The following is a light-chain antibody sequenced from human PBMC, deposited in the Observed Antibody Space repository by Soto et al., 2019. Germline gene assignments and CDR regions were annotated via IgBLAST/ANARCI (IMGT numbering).Light chain of an antibody. CDR1: SSDVGGYNY. Sequence: QSVLTQPPSASGSPGQSVTISCTGTSSDVGGYNYVSWYQQHPGKAPKLMIYEVSKRPSGVPDRFSGSKSGNTATLTVSGLQAEDEADYYCSSYAGSNNLVFGRGTKVTAL. V-gene: IGLV2-8*01. CDR2: EVS. CDR3: SSYAGSNNLV. J-gene: IGLJ1*01.